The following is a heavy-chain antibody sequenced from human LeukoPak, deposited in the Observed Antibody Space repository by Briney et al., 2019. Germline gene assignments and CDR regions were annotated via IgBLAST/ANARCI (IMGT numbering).Heavy chain of an antibody. Sequence: GASLTVSCKASGYTFTSYGISPVRQAPGQGLEGMGWISAYNGNTNYAQKLLGRVTMTTDTSTSTAYMELRSLRSDDTAVYYCARYSMTTVTICDYWGQGTLVTVSS. J-gene: IGHJ4*02. CDR2: ISAYNGNT. CDR3: ARYSMTTVTICDY. CDR1: GYTFTSYG. V-gene: IGHV1-18*01. D-gene: IGHD4-17*01.